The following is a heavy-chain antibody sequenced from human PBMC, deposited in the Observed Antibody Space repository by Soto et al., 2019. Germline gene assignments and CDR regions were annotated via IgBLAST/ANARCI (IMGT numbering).Heavy chain of an antibody. J-gene: IGHJ3*02. CDR2: IIPIFGTA. V-gene: IGHV1-69*12. D-gene: IGHD6-19*01. CDR1: GGTFSSYA. CDR3: AGGRLCLGAVAGTRAFDI. Sequence: QVQLVQSGAEVKKPGSSVKVSCKASGGTFSSYAISWVRQAPGQGLEWMGGIIPIFGTANYAQKFQGRVRRRAGGCASTAYGELSSMRSAETAVYYCAGGRLCLGAVAGTRAFDIWGQGTMVTVSS.